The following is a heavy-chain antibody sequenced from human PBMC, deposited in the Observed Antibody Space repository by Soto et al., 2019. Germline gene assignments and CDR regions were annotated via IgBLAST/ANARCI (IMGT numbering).Heavy chain of an antibody. CDR1: GGSISSYY. V-gene: IGHV4-59*01. J-gene: IGHJ5*02. Sequence: QVQLQESGPGLVKPSETLTLTCTVSGGSISSYYWSWIRQPPGKGLEWIGYIDYSGSTNYNPSLKSRVTISVDTSKNHFSLKLSSVTAADTAVYYCARDVLCARSWFDPWGQGTLVTVSS. CDR3: ARDVLCARSWFDP. CDR2: IDYSGST. D-gene: IGHD2-21*01.